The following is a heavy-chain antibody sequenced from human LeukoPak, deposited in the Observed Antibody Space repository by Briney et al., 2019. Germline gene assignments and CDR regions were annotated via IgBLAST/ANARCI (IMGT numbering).Heavy chain of an antibody. CDR1: GFTFSSYE. CDR2: TRNKANSYTT. Sequence: AGGSLRLSCAASGFTFSSYEMNWVRQAPGKRLEWVGRTRNKANSYTTEYAASVKGRFTISRDDSKNSLYLQMNSLKTEDTAVYYCARDYGDAFDIWGQGTMVTVSS. V-gene: IGHV3-72*01. J-gene: IGHJ3*02. CDR3: ARDYGDAFDI. D-gene: IGHD4-17*01.